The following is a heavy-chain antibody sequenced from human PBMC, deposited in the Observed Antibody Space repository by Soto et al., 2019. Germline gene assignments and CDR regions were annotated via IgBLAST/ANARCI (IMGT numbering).Heavy chain of an antibody. CDR1: GFTFSIYG. CDR2: ISYDGSDK. J-gene: IGHJ4*02. CDR3: ARDSILTGRSDY. Sequence: GSLRLSCAASGFTFSIYGVHWVRQAPGKGLEWVAVISYDGSDKYYAESVKGRFAISRDNSKNTLYLQMNSLRAEDTAVYYCARDSILTGRSDYWGQGTLVTVSS. D-gene: IGHD3-9*01. V-gene: IGHV3-30*09.